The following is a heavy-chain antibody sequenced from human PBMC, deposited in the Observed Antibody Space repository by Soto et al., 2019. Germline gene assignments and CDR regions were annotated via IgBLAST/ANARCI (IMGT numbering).Heavy chain of an antibody. Sequence: SETLSLTCTVSGGSISSGDYYWSWIRQPPGKGLEWIGYIYYSGSTYYNPSLKSRVTISVDTSKNQFSLKLSSVTAADTAVYYCARDGKVDGSLFDYWGQGTLVTVSS. J-gene: IGHJ4*02. CDR3: ARDGKVDGSLFDY. V-gene: IGHV4-30-4*01. CDR1: GGSISSGDYY. CDR2: IYYSGST. D-gene: IGHD2-15*01.